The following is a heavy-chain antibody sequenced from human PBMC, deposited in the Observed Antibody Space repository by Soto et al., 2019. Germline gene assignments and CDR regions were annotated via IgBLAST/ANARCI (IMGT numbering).Heavy chain of an antibody. V-gene: IGHV3-64*01. J-gene: IGHJ4*02. Sequence: EVQLVESGGGLVQPGGSLRLSCAASGFTFSSYAMHWGRQAPGKGLEYASAISTDGGITYYANSVKGRFTISRDNSKNTMYLQMGSLRAEDMGVYYCASGEINGRIPPPMHDYWGQGTQVAVSS. D-gene: IGHD3-10*01. CDR2: ISTDGGIT. CDR3: ASGEINGRIPPPMHDY. CDR1: GFTFSSYA.